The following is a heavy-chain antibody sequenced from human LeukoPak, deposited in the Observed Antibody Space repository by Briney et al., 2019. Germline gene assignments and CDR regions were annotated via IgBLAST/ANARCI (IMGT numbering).Heavy chain of an antibody. J-gene: IGHJ5*02. V-gene: IGHV3-23*01. CDR3: AKNKVAPLSLSCFDP. CDR1: GFTFSNYA. Sequence: GGPLRLSCAASGFTFSNYALSWVRQAPGKGLEWVSAICGSGGSTYYADSVKGPFTISRDNSKNTLYLQMNSLRAEDTAVYYCAKNKVAPLSLSCFDPWGQGTLVTVCS. CDR2: ICGSGGST. D-gene: IGHD3-16*02.